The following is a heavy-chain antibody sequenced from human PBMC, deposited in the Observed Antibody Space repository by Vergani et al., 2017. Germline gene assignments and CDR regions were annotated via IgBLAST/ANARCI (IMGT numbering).Heavy chain of an antibody. CDR1: FASIRNLY. D-gene: IGHD4-23*01. CDR2: IHYSENT. CDR3: GSDTHGGRRTDR. V-gene: IGHV4-59*11. J-gene: IGHJ5*02. Sequence: QVQLQESGPGLVKPSETLSLTCSVSFASIRNLYCNWIREPPGKGLEWIGSIHYSENTNYNPSLKTRVTISVDTSKNQFSLTFTSVTAEDTAVYFCGSDTHGGRRTDRWGQGILVTVTS.